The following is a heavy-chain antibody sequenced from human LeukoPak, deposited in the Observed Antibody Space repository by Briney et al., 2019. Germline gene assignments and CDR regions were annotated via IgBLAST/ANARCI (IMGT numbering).Heavy chain of an antibody. D-gene: IGHD3-16*01. CDR3: ARKLRTFDP. CDR1: GFTFSSYW. J-gene: IGHJ5*02. Sequence: GGSLRLSCAASGFTFSSYWMTWVRQAPGKGLEWVANIKHNGDELNYVDSVEDRFTISRDNAKNSLYLHMTSLRAEDTAVYYCARKLRTFDPWGQGTLVTVSS. V-gene: IGHV3-7*01. CDR2: IKHNGDEL.